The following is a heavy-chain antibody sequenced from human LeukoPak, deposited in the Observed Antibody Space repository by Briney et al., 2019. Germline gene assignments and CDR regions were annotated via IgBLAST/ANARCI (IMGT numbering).Heavy chain of an antibody. J-gene: IGHJ4*02. D-gene: IGHD3-10*01. CDR3: ARGMVRGVIDFLDY. V-gene: IGHV3-66*02. CDR1: GFTVSSNY. Sequence: QPGGSLRLXCAASGFTVSSNYMSWVRQAPGKGLEWVSVIYSGGNTYYADSVKGRFTISRDNSKNTLYLQMNSLRAEDTAVYYCARGMVRGVIDFLDYWGQGTLVTVSS. CDR2: IYSGGNT.